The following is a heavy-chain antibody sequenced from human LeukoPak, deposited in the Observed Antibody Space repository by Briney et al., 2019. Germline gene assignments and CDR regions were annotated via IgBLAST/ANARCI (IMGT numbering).Heavy chain of an antibody. CDR3: ASQPPYGSGSLDY. J-gene: IGHJ4*02. CDR1: GGSISSYY. V-gene: IGHV4-59*12. D-gene: IGHD3-10*01. Sequence: SETLSLTCTVSGGSISSYYWSWIRQPPGKGLEWIGYIYYSGSTNYNPSLKSRVTISVDTSKNQFSLKLSSVTAADTAVYYCASQPPYGSGSLDYWGQGTLVTVSS. CDR2: IYYSGST.